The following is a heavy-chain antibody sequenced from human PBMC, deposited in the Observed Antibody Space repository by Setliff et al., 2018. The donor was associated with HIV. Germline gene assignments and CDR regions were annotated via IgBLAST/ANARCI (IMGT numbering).Heavy chain of an antibody. Sequence: GASVKVSCKASGYTFTNSNINWVRQAPGQGLEWMGWMNPKSGNTGYAQKFQGRVTMTSNTFIGTAYMELSSLTSEDTAVYYCARGHLDRDCWEDIVGNWFAPWGQGTLVTVSS. D-gene: IGHD2-21*01. J-gene: IGHJ5*02. CDR3: ARGHLDRDCWEDIVGNWFAP. CDR1: GYTFTNSN. CDR2: MNPKSGNT. V-gene: IGHV1-8*01.